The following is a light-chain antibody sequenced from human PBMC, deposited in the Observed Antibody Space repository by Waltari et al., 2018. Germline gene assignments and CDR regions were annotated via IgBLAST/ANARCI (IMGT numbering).Light chain of an antibody. Sequence: SYELTQPLSVSVDLGQTATITCGGSNIGSKNVNWYQQKPGQAPVLVIYRDTKRPFGIPERFSGSNSENTATLTISSAQVGDESDFYCQLWDSNTAIFGGGTKLTVL. J-gene: IGLJ2*01. CDR1: NIGSKN. CDR2: RDT. CDR3: QLWDSNTAI. V-gene: IGLV3-9*01.